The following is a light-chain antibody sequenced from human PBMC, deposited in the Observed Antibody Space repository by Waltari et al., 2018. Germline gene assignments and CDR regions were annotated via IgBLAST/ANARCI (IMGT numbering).Light chain of an antibody. CDR2: GAS. V-gene: IGKV3-20*01. Sequence: EIVLTQSPGTLSLSPGERATPSCRASQSVSSSYLAWYQQKPGQAPRLLIYGASSRATGIPDRFSGIGSGTDFTLTISRLEPEDFAVYYCQQYGSSPVTFGPGTKVDIK. CDR1: QSVSSSY. J-gene: IGKJ3*01. CDR3: QQYGSSPVT.